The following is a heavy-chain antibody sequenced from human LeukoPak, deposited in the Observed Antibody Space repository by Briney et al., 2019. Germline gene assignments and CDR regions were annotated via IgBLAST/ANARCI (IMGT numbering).Heavy chain of an antibody. V-gene: IGHV4-39*01. J-gene: IGHJ6*02. CDR3: ARASQAHGMDV. Sequence: SETLSLTCTVSGGSTSSSNYYWGWIRQPPGKGLEWIGSIYFSGSTYYSPSLKSRVTLSIDTSKNQFSLKLTSVTAADTAVYYCARASQAHGMDVWGQGTTVTVSS. CDR2: IYFSGST. CDR1: GGSTSSSNYY.